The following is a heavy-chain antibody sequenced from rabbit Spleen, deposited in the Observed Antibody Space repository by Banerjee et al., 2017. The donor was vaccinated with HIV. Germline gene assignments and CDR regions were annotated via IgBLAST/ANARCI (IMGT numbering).Heavy chain of an antibody. D-gene: IGHD1-1*01. V-gene: IGHV1S40*01. Sequence: QSLEESGGGLVQPEGSLALTCKASGFSFSSSDYICWVRQAPGKGLEWIACINAITGKAVYASWAKGRFTFSKTSSTTVTLQMTSLTVADTATYFCARDSSTSFSTYGMDLWGPGTLVTVS. CDR1: GFSFSSSDY. J-gene: IGHJ6*01. CDR3: ARDSSTSFSTYGMDL. CDR2: INAITGKA.